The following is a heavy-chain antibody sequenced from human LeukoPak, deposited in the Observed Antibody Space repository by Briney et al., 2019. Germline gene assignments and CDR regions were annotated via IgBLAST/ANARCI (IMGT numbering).Heavy chain of an antibody. Sequence: SETLSLTCAVYGGSFSGYYWTWMRQPPGKGLEWIGEINHSESTSTNYNPSLKSRATISVDASRMQFSLKLTSVTAADPAVHYCARGRPNRGYWGQGTLVTVSS. CDR1: GGSFSGYY. CDR2: INHSESTST. CDR3: ARGRPNRGY. D-gene: IGHD3-16*01. J-gene: IGHJ4*02. V-gene: IGHV4-34*01.